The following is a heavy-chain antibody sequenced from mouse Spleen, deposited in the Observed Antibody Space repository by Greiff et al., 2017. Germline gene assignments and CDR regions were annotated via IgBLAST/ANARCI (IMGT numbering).Heavy chain of an antibody. Sequence: EVQRVESGGGLVQPKGSLKLSCAASGFSFNTYAMNWVRQAPGKGLEWVARIRSKSNNYATYYADSVKDRFTISRDDSESMLYLQMNNLKTEDTAMYYCVRQYYSNAWFAYWGQGTLVTVSA. CDR1: GFSFNTYA. CDR2: IRSKSNNYAT. J-gene: IGHJ3*01. CDR3: VRQYYSNAWFAY. V-gene: IGHV10-1*01. D-gene: IGHD2-5*01.